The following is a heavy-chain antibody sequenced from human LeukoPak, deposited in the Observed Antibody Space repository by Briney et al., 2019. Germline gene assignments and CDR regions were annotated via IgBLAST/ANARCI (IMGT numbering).Heavy chain of an antibody. V-gene: IGHV3-21*01. CDR2: ISSFSKYI. D-gene: IGHD1-26*01. CDR1: GFSFSSST. J-gene: IGHJ4*02. Sequence: GGSLRLSCVASGFSFSSSTMTWVRQAPGKELEWVSSISSFSKYIYYADSLKGRFTISRDNDKNSLPLQMNSLRTEDTAVHYCARAKWGYYFDYWGQGTVVTVSS. CDR3: ARAKWGYYFDY.